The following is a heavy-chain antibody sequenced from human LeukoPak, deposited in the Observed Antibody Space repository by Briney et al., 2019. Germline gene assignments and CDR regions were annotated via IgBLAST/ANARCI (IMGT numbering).Heavy chain of an antibody. CDR2: ISGSGSST. D-gene: IGHD3-9*01. V-gene: IGHV3-23*01. CDR1: GFTFSSYA. CDR3: AKSRQGLRYFDWINWFDP. J-gene: IGHJ5*01. Sequence: GGSLRLSCAASGFTFSSYAMSWVRQAPGKGLEWVSAISGSGSSTYYADSVKGRFTISRDNSKNTLYLQMNSLRPEDTAVYYCAKSRQGLRYFDWINWFDPWGQGTLVTVSS.